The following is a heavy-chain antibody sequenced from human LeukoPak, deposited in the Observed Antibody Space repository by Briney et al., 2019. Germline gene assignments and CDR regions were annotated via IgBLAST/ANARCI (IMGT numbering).Heavy chain of an antibody. Sequence: ASVKVSCKASGGTFSRYAISWVRQAPGQGLEWMGRIIPILGIANYAQKFQGRVTITADKSTSTAYMELSSLRSEDTAVYYCARDNTLRYSSGWYTGYFQHWGQGTLVTVSS. J-gene: IGHJ1*01. V-gene: IGHV1-69*04. CDR1: GGTFSRYA. D-gene: IGHD6-19*01. CDR2: IIPILGIA. CDR3: ARDNTLRYSSGWYTGYFQH.